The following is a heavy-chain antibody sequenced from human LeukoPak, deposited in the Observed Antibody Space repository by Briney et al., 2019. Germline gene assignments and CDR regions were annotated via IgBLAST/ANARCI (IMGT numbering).Heavy chain of an antibody. CDR1: GFTFSSYA. J-gene: IGHJ5*02. V-gene: IGHV3-23*01. CDR3: ARGSPVVPAAIGVT. D-gene: IGHD2-2*02. Sequence: GGSLRLSCAASGFTFSSYAMSWVRQAPGKGLEWVSAISGSGGSTYYADSVKGRFTISRDNSKNTLYLQMNSLRAEDTAVYYCARGSPVVPAAIGVTWGQGTLVTVSS. CDR2: ISGSGGST.